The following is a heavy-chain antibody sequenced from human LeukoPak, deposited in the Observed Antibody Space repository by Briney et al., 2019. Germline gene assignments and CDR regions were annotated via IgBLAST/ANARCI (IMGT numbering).Heavy chain of an antibody. Sequence: GGSLRLSCAASGFTFSSHWMHWVRQPPGKGLEWLSSISISGDKILYADSVKGRFTISRDNSKNTLYLQMNSLRDEDTAVYYCAKEIRPNDYWGQGTLVIVSS. CDR1: GFTFSSHW. V-gene: IGHV3-21*04. CDR3: AKEIRPNDY. CDR2: ISISGDKI. J-gene: IGHJ4*02.